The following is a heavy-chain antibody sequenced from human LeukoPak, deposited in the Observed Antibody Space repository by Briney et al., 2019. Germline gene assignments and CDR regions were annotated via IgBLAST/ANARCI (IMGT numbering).Heavy chain of an antibody. D-gene: IGHD3-10*01. J-gene: IGHJ3*02. CDR2: TYYRSQWYN. CDR1: GDSVSANSAT. V-gene: IGHV6-1*01. Sequence: SQTLSLTCAISGDSVSANSATWNWIRQSPSRGLEWLGRTYYRSQWYNDYAVSVKSRITINPDTSKNQFSLLLNSLTPDDTAVYYCASVLGAFSPSDAFDIWGQGTMVTVSS. CDR3: ASVLGAFSPSDAFDI.